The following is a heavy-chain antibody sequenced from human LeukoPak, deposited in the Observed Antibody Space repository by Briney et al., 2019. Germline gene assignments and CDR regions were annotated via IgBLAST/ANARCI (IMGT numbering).Heavy chain of an antibody. J-gene: IGHJ4*02. CDR1: RFTFSSYW. CDR2: ISGSGGST. Sequence: TGGSLRLSCAASRFTFSSYWMHWVRQAPGKGLEWVSGISGSGGSTYYADSVRGRFTISRDNSKNTLYLQMNSLRAEDTAVYYCAKRGGTYYFDDWGQGTLVTVSS. V-gene: IGHV3-23*01. D-gene: IGHD1-7*01. CDR3: AKRGGTYYFDD.